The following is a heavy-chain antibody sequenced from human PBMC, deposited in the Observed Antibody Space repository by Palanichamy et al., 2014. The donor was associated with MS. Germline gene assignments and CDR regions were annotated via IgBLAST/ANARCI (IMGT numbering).Heavy chain of an antibody. V-gene: IGHV3-23*01. CDR3: LQARRHDGSVP. Sequence: EIQLLESGGNLTQPGGSLRLSCVYSGFVFRNYVMSWIRQAPGKGLEWVSAIGASGTVTYYADSVKGRFTVSRDNSKNTLFLEMNSLRSEDTAVYYCLQARRHDGSVPWGQGIRVTVSS. CDR2: IGASGTVT. CDR1: GFVFRNYV. J-gene: IGHJ5*02. D-gene: IGHD4-11*01.